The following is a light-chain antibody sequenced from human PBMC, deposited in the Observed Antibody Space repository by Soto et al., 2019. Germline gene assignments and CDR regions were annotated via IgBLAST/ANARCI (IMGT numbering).Light chain of an antibody. V-gene: IGKV3-20*01. CDR2: GAS. CDR3: QQYGTSPIT. Sequence: ENVLTQSPGTLSLSPGERATLSCRASQTVSSYLTWYQQRPGQAPRLLIYGASKRATGIPDRFSGSGSGTDFTPTISRLEPEDFALYYCQQYGTSPITFGQGTRLRL. CDR1: QTVSSY. J-gene: IGKJ5*01.